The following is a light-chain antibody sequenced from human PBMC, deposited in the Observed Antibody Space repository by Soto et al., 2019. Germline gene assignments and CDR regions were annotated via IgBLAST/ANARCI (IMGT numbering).Light chain of an antibody. CDR2: GAS. CDR1: QSVRSSY. V-gene: IGKV3-20*01. J-gene: IGKJ3*01. Sequence: EIVLTQSPGTLSLSPGERATLSCRASQSVRSSYLAWYQQKPGQAPRLLIYGASIRATGIPDRFGGSGSGKDFTLTISRLGPEVFAVYYCHQYGDSPFFGPGTKGNIK. CDR3: HQYGDSPF.